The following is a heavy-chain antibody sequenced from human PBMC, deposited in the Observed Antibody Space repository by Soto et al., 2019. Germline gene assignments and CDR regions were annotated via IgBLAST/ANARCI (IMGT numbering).Heavy chain of an antibody. J-gene: IGHJ6*02. Sequence: GGSLRLSCSASGFTFSIYAMHWVRQAPGKGLEYVSSISTGGGNTHYADSVKGRFTISRDNSKNTVYLQMSSLRAEDTAVYYCAKGRSYYYYYGVDVWGQGTTVTVSS. V-gene: IGHV3-64D*06. CDR1: GFTFSIYA. CDR3: AKGRSYYYYYGVDV. CDR2: ISTGGGNT.